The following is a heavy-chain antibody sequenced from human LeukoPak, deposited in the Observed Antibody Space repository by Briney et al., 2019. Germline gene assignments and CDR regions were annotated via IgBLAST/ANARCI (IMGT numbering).Heavy chain of an antibody. CDR1: GFTFSSYW. Sequence: PGGSLRLSCAASGFTFSSYWMSWVRQAPGKGLEWVANMKQDGSEKYYVDSVKGRFTISRDNAKNSLYLQMNSLRAEDTAVYYCARDKSITMVRGVYNWFDPWGQGTLVTVSS. CDR2: MKQDGSEK. V-gene: IGHV3-7*01. CDR3: ARDKSITMVRGVYNWFDP. D-gene: IGHD3-10*01. J-gene: IGHJ5*02.